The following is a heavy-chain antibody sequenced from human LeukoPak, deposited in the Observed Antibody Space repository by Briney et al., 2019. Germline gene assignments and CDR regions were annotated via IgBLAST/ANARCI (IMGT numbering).Heavy chain of an antibody. CDR1: GFTFSSYD. V-gene: IGHV3-23*01. CDR3: AKWGNPAVGNHYLDV. CDR2: ITLSGGST. Sequence: PGGSLRLSCAASGFTFSSYDMSWVRQAPGKGLEWVSAITLSGGSTFYADSVKGRFTISRDNSKNTLYLQMNSLGAEDTAVYYCAKWGNPAVGNHYLDVWGEGTTVSVSS. J-gene: IGHJ6*03. D-gene: IGHD2-2*01.